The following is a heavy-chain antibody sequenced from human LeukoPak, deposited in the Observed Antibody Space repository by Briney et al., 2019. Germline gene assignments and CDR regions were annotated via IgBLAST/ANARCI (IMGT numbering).Heavy chain of an antibody. CDR3: ARFTGGDSSGYYED. D-gene: IGHD3-22*01. Sequence: GRSLRLSCAASGFTFSRHGMHWVRLAPGKGLEWVAFIAYDGRIANYADSVKGRFTISRDNSKNTVYLQMNSLRAEDTAVYCCARFTGGDSSGYYEDWGQGTLVTLSS. V-gene: IGHV3-33*01. J-gene: IGHJ4*02. CDR1: GFTFSRHG. CDR2: IAYDGRIA.